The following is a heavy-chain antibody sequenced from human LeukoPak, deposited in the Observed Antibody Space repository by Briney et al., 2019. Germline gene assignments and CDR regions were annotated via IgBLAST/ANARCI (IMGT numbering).Heavy chain of an antibody. J-gene: IGHJ6*02. D-gene: IGHD4-17*01. CDR3: ASGTVTTSHAGMDV. V-gene: IGHV4-4*07. CDR2: IYTSGST. CDR1: GGSISGYY. Sequence: KASETLSLTCSVSGGSISGYYWSWIRQPAGKGLEWIGRIYTSGSTNYNPSLKSRVTMSVDTSKNQFSLKLSSVTAADTAVYYCASGTVTTSHAGMDVWGQGTTVTVSS.